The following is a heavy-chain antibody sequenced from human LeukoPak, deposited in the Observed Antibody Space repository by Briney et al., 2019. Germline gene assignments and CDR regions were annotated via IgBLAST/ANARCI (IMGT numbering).Heavy chain of an antibody. V-gene: IGHV4-59*01. Sequence: SETLSLTCTVSGGSISSYYWSWIRQPPGRGLEWIGYIYYSGSTNYNPSLRSRVTISVDTSKNQFSLKMNSVTAADTAVYYCARENIAAAVDWFDPWGQGTLVTVSS. CDR2: IYYSGST. J-gene: IGHJ5*02. D-gene: IGHD6-13*01. CDR1: GGSISSYY. CDR3: ARENIAAAVDWFDP.